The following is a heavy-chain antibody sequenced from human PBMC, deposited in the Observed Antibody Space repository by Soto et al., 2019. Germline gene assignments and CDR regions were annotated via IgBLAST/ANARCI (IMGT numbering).Heavy chain of an antibody. J-gene: IGHJ6*02. V-gene: IGHV4-30-2*01. CDR1: NGSVISGTYS. Sequence: PSETLSLTCTVSNGSVISGTYSWTWVRQPPGQGLEWIGYIYYSGTTYYTPSLKSRLTMSTDRANDHFSLNLTSVTAADTAVYFCASGHYYYGMDVWGQGITVTVSS. CDR3: ASGHYYYGMDV. CDR2: IYYSGTT.